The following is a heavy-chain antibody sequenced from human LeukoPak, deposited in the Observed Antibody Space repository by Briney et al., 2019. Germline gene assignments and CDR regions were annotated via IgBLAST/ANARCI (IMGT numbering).Heavy chain of an antibody. CDR2: IRSKIYGGAI. Sequence: GGSLRLSCATSGFTFGDYAMSWFRQAPGKGLEWVGFIRSKIYGGAIEYAASVKGRFTISRDDSKSIAYLQMNSLRTEDTGLYYCARDQLGGDPGNYYYYYMDVWGKGTTVTVPS. CDR1: GFTFGDYA. J-gene: IGHJ6*03. V-gene: IGHV3-49*03. D-gene: IGHD4-17*01. CDR3: ARDQLGGDPGNYYYYYMDV.